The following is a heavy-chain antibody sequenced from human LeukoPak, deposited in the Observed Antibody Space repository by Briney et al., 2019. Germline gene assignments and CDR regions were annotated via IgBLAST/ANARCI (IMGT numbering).Heavy chain of an antibody. CDR1: GFTFNNYA. CDR3: ARHYAGSVGYFFFDY. V-gene: IGHV3-23*01. J-gene: IGHJ4*02. CDR2: ISGGGETT. D-gene: IGHD4-23*01. Sequence: PGGSLRLSCAASGFTFNNYAMNWVRQAPGKGLEWVSSISGGGETTYYADSAKGRFTISRDNSQNTLYLQMNSLKAEDTAVYYCARHYAGSVGYFFFDYWGQRTLVTVSS.